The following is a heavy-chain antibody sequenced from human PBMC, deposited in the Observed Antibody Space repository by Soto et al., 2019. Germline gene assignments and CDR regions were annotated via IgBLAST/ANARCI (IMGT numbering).Heavy chain of an antibody. Sequence: QVVESGGGLVQPGGSLRISCAASGFTFSSSWMDWVRQTPGKGLEWVANIGQDGSEKNYVDSVKGRFTISRDNAKNSLYLQMTSLRAEDTAVYFCSRRLEVGGQGTTVTVSS. CDR1: GFTFSSSW. J-gene: IGHJ6*02. CDR2: IGQDGSEK. CDR3: SRRLEV. V-gene: IGHV3-7*05.